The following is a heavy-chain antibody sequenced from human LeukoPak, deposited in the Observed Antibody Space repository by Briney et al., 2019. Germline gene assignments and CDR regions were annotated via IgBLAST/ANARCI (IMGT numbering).Heavy chain of an antibody. V-gene: IGHV3-23*01. D-gene: IGHD3-22*01. CDR3: AKDAGHSDSSGYFADY. J-gene: IGHJ4*02. CDR1: GFTFSSYA. Sequence: PGGSLRLSCAASGFTFSSYAMSWVRQAPGKGLEWVSAISGSGGSTYYADSVKGRFTISRDNSKNTLYLQMNSLRAEDTAVYYCAKDAGHSDSSGYFADYWGQGTLVTVSS. CDR2: ISGSGGST.